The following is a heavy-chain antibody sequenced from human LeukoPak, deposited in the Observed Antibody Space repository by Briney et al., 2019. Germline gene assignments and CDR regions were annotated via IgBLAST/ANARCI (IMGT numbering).Heavy chain of an antibody. CDR1: GGSFSGYY. CDR3: ARGRLGPDY. D-gene: IGHD3-9*01. J-gene: IGHJ4*02. Sequence: SETLSLTCAVYGGSFSGYYWSWIRQPPGKGLEWIGEINDSGSTNYNPSLKSRVTISVDTSKNQFSLKLSSVTAADTAVYYCARGRLGPDYWGQGTLVIVSS. V-gene: IGHV4-34*01. CDR2: INDSGST.